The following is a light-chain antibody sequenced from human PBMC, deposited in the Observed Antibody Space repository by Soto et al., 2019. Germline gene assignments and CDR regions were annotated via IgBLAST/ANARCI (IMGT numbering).Light chain of an antibody. V-gene: IGLV2-8*01. J-gene: IGLJ3*02. CDR2: EVN. CDR1: SSDVGAYNY. Sequence: QSALTQPPSASGSPGQSVTISCTGTSSDVGAYNYVSWYQQYPGKAPKLMIYEVNKRPSGVPDRFSGSKSGKTAALTVSGLQPEDEAEYHCTSYAGSNIWVFGGGTKLTVL. CDR3: TSYAGSNIWV.